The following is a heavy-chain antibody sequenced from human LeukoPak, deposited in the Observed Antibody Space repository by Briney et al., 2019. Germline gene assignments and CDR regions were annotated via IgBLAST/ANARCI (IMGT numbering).Heavy chain of an antibody. Sequence: PGGSLRLSCAASGFTFSSCTMSWVRQAPGKGLEWISVISATGFTTYHTDSVKGRFTISRDNSKSMLYLQMDGLRAEDTAMYFCTKDVQVGPTRGFFDFWGQGTLVTVSS. V-gene: IGHV3-23*01. J-gene: IGHJ4*03. D-gene: IGHD1-26*01. CDR1: GFTFSSCT. CDR3: TKDVQVGPTRGFFDF. CDR2: ISATGFTT.